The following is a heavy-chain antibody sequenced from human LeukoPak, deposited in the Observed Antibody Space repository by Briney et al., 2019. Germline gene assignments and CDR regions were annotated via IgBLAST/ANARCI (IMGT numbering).Heavy chain of an antibody. CDR2: IYHSGST. D-gene: IGHD6-19*01. CDR1: GYSISSGYY. CDR3: ARLETSSGSLSYFDY. Sequence: SETLSLTCTVSGYSISSGYYWAWLRQPPGKWLEWIGYIYHSGSTNYNPSLKSRVTISVDTSKNQFSLKLSSVTAADTAVYYCARLETSSGSLSYFDYWGQGTLVTVSS. V-gene: IGHV4-38-2*02. J-gene: IGHJ4*02.